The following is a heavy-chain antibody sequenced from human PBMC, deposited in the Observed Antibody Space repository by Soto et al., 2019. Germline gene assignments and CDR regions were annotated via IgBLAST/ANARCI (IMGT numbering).Heavy chain of an antibody. CDR2: INAGNGNT. CDR1: GYTFTSYA. J-gene: IGHJ5*02. D-gene: IGHD3-3*01. Sequence: QVLLVQSGAEVKKPGASVKVSCKASGYTFTSYAMHWVRQAPGQRLEWMGWINAGNGNTKYSQKFQDSVTITRDTSTTTAYMDLNSLRSEDTALYYCARAVTIFGVVIIAPVYNWFDPGGQGTLVTVSS. CDR3: ARAVTIFGVVIIAPVYNWFDP. V-gene: IGHV1-3*01.